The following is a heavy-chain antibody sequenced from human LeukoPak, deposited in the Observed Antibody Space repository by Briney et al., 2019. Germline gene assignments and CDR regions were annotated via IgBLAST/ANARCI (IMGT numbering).Heavy chain of an antibody. Sequence: AGSLTHLCSLRGFTFYRYCCQSLGQAPGRGLEYVSAISSNGGSTYYADSVKGRFTISRDNSRNTLHLQMSSLRVEDAAVYYCGKAGSWGCCCDSWGQGTLVTVSS. J-gene: IGHJ4*02. CDR2: ISSNGGST. CDR3: GKAGSWGCCCDS. CDR1: GFTFYRYC. V-gene: IGHV3-64D*06. D-gene: IGHD3-16*01.